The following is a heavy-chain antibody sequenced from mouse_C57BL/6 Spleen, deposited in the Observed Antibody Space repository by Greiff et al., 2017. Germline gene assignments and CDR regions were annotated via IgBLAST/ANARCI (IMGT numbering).Heavy chain of an antibody. CDR2: IVPEIGDT. CDR3: TCPRGAY. CDR1: GFNIKDDN. V-gene: IGHV14-4*01. Sequence: EVQLQQSGAELVRPGASVKLSCTASGFNIKDDNMNWVKQRPEQGLEWIGWIVPEIGDTEYASKFQGKATITADTSSNTAYLQLSSLTAEDTAGYYLTCPRGAYWGQGTLVTVS. J-gene: IGHJ3*01.